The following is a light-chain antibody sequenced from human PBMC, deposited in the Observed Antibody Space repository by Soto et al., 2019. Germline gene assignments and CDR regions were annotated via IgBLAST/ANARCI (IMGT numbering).Light chain of an antibody. CDR3: SSYTGSRDPYV. V-gene: IGLV2-8*01. CDR2: EVT. J-gene: IGLJ1*01. Sequence: QSALTQPPSASGSPGQSVTISCTGTSSDVGRFNFVSWYQQHPGKAPKPLIYEVTKRPSGVPDRFSGSKSGNAASLTVSGLQAEDEADYFCSSYTGSRDPYVFGTGTKVTVL. CDR1: SSDVGRFNF.